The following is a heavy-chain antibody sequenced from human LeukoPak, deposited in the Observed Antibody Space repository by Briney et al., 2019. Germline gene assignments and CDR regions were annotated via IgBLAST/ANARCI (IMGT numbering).Heavy chain of an antibody. J-gene: IGHJ4*02. V-gene: IGHV3-48*03. CDR2: ITSGGNTV. CDR3: ARRPSGWPSDY. D-gene: IGHD6-19*01. CDR1: GFTFSGFE. Sequence: GGSLRLSCAASGFTFSGFEMHWVRQAPGKGLEWISYITSGGNTVYYADSVEGRFTISRDNAKNSLYLQMNSLRAEDTAVYYCARRPSGWPSDYWGQGTLVIVSS.